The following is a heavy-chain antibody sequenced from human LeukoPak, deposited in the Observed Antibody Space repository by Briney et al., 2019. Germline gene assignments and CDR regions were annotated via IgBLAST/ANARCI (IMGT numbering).Heavy chain of an antibody. CDR2: IYYSGST. V-gene: IGHV4-31*03. D-gene: IGHD2-15*01. CDR3: ARVYCSGGSCHFDY. Sequence: SQTLSLTCTVSGGSISSGGYYWSWIRQHPGKGLEWIGYIYYSGSTYYNPSLKSRVTISVDKSKNHFSLKLSSVTAADTAVYYCARVYCSGGSCHFDYWGQGTLVTVSS. J-gene: IGHJ4*02. CDR1: GGSISSGGYY.